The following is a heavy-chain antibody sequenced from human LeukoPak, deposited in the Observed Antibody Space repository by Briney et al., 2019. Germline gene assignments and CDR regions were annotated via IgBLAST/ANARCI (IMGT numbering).Heavy chain of an antibody. J-gene: IGHJ4*02. Sequence: GGSLRLSCAASGFTFSSYALHWVPQAPGKGLEWVAVISYDGSNKYYADSVKGRFTISRDNSNNTLYLQMNSLRAEDTAVYYCARVGVVQYRQQQWFYFDYWGQGTLVTVSS. D-gene: IGHD5-18*01. V-gene: IGHV3-30*01. CDR1: GFTFSSYA. CDR2: ISYDGSNK. CDR3: ARVGVVQYRQQQWFYFDY.